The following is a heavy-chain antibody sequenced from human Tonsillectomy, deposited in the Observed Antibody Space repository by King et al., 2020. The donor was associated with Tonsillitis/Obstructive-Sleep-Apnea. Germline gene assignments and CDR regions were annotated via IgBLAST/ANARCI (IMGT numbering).Heavy chain of an antibody. CDR2: LYITGST. CDR1: VVSISSYY. J-gene: IGHJ5*02. Sequence: QLQESGPGLVKPSETLALTCTVSVVSISSYYWSVIRQHPVKGREWIGYLYITGSTKYNTSLHRRVSISVDTSKYHFSLKLSSVTAADTAVYYCARGHYDFWNGFPNWFDPWGQGTLVTVSS. CDR3: ARGHYDFWNGFPNWFDP. V-gene: IGHV4-59*01. D-gene: IGHD3-3*01.